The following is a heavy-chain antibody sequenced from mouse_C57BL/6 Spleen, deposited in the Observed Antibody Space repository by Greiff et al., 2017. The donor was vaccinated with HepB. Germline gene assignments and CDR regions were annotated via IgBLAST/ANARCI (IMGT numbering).Heavy chain of an antibody. V-gene: IGHV3-6*01. D-gene: IGHD4-1*01. CDR2: ISYDGSN. CDR3: ARKTGTGNFDY. Sequence: DVKLQESGPGLVKPSQSLSLTCSVTGYSITSGYYWNWIRQFPGNKLEWMGYISYDGSNNYNPSLKNRISITRDTSKNQFFLKLNSVTTEDTATYYCARKTGTGNFDYWGQGTTLTVSS. J-gene: IGHJ2*01. CDR1: GYSITSGYY.